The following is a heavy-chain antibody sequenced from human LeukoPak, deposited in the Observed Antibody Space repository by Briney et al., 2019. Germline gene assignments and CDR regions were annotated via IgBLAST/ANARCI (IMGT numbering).Heavy chain of an antibody. D-gene: IGHD6-6*01. CDR2: INPNSGGT. CDR3: ASVSIAARRALFDY. V-gene: IGHV1-2*02. Sequence: ASVTVSCTASGYTFTGYYMHWVRLAPGQGLEWMGWINPNSGGTNYAQKFQGRVTMTRDTSISTAYMELSRLRSDDTAVYYCASVSIAARRALFDYWGQGTLVTVSS. J-gene: IGHJ4*02. CDR1: GYTFTGYY.